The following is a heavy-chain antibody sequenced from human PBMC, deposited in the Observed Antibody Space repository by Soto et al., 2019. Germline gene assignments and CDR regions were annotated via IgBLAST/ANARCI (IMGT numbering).Heavy chain of an antibody. D-gene: IGHD1-1*01. Sequence: QVHLVQSGAEVKKPGASVKVSCKGSGYTFTTYGIPWVRQAPGQGLERMGGISAHNGNTNYVQKLQGRVTVTRDTSTSTAYMELRNLRSDDTAVYYCARGRYGDYWGQGALVTVSS. CDR2: ISAHNGNT. J-gene: IGHJ4*02. V-gene: IGHV1-18*01. CDR1: GYTFTTYG. CDR3: ARGRYGDY.